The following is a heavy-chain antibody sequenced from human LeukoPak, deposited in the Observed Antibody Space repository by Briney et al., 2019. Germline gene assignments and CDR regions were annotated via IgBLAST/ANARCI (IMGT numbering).Heavy chain of an antibody. J-gene: IGHJ6*02. V-gene: IGHV4-59*01. Sequence: SETLSLTCTVSGGSITSYYWTWIRQPPGKGLEWIGYLYYTGSTNYNPSLKSRVTISVDTSKNQFSLKLSSVTAADTAVYYCARVGSGPYGIDVWGQGTTVTVSS. CDR2: LYYTGST. CDR1: GGSITSYY. CDR3: ARVGSGPYGIDV. D-gene: IGHD3-10*01.